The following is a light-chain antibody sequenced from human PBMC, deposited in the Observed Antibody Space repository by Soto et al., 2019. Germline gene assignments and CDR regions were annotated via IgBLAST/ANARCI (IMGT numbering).Light chain of an antibody. J-gene: IGLJ3*02. CDR1: NSDVGAYNY. V-gene: IGLV2-14*03. Sequence: QSALTQPASVSGSPGQSITISCAGSNSDVGAYNYVSWYQQHPGKAPKLIIFDVSNRPSGVSDRFSASKSGNTASLTISGLQAEDEADYYCSSFTTSTTLVFGGGTKFTVL. CDR3: SSFTTSTTLV. CDR2: DVS.